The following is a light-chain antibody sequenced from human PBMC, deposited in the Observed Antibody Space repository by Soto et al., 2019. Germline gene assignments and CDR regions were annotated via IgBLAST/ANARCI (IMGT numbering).Light chain of an antibody. CDR2: KAS. CDR1: QSISSW. Sequence: DIQMTQSPSTLSVSVGDRVTITCRASQSISSWLAWYQQKPGKAPKLLIYKASSLESGVPSRFSGSGSGTEFTLTISSLQPDDFATYYCQQGITFGQGTRLEIK. V-gene: IGKV1-5*03. CDR3: QQGIT. J-gene: IGKJ5*01.